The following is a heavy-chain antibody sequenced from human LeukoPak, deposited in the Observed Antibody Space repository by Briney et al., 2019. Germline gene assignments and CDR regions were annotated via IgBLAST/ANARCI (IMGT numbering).Heavy chain of an antibody. CDR1: GFTFSSYW. J-gene: IGHJ4*02. CDR2: IKQDGSEK. V-gene: IGHV3-7*01. Sequence: GGSLRLSCAASGFTFSSYWMSWVRQAPGKGLEWVANIKQDGSEKYYVDSVKGRFTIPRDNAKNSLYLQMNSLRAEDTAVYYCARDQGIAARRNDYWGQGTLVTVSS. CDR3: ARDQGIAARRNDY. D-gene: IGHD6-6*01.